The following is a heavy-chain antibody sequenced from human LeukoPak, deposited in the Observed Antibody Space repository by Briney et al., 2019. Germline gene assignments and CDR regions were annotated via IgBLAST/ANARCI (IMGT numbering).Heavy chain of an antibody. Sequence: SVEVSCKASGGTFSSYAISWVRQAPGQGLEWMGGIIPIFGTANYAQKFQGRVTITADESTSTAYMELSSLRSEDTAVYYCAGEVGATTSFDYWGQGTLVTVSS. V-gene: IGHV1-69*13. CDR1: GGTFSSYA. CDR2: IIPIFGTA. J-gene: IGHJ4*02. D-gene: IGHD1-26*01. CDR3: AGEVGATTSFDY.